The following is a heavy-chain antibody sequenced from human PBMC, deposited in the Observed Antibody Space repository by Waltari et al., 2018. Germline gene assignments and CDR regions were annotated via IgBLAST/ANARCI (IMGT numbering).Heavy chain of an antibody. CDR1: GFTFSTYS. J-gene: IGHJ5*02. Sequence: EVQLVESGGGLVKPGGSLRLSCAASGFTFSTYSMNWVRAAPGKGLGWVSSISNGSHYIYYADSVKGRFTTSRDNAKNSLYLQMNSLGAEDTAVYYCAGTPVEDHLPNWFDPWGQGTLVTVSS. V-gene: IGHV3-21*01. CDR3: AGTPVEDHLPNWFDP. CDR2: ISNGSHYI.